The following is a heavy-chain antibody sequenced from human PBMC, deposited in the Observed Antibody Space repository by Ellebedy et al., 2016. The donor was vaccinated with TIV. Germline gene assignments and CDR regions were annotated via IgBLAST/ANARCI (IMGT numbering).Heavy chain of an antibody. V-gene: IGHV3-23*01. Sequence: GGSLRLXCAASGFTFSSYAMSWVRQAPGKGLEWVSAISGSGGSTYYADSVKGRFTISRDNSKNTLYLQMNSLRAEDTAVYYCAKDAKVDTAMVRGSWFNPWGQGTLVTVSS. CDR1: GFTFSSYA. CDR2: ISGSGGST. J-gene: IGHJ5*02. D-gene: IGHD5-18*01. CDR3: AKDAKVDTAMVRGSWFNP.